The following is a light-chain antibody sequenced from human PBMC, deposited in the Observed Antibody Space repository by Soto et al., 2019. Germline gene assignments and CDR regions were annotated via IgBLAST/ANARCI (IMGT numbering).Light chain of an antibody. Sequence: QPVLTQPPSVSAAPGQRVTISCTGSSSNIGAGYDVHWYQQLPGTAPKLLIYGNTIRPSGVPDRFSGTKSGTSASLAITGLHDEDEADYYCQSYDNIPSWVFGSGTKVTVL. CDR3: QSYDNIPSWV. J-gene: IGLJ3*02. V-gene: IGLV1-40*01. CDR1: SSNIGAGYD. CDR2: GNT.